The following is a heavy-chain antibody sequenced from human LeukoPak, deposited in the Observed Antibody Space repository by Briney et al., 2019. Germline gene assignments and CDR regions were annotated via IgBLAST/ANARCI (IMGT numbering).Heavy chain of an antibody. J-gene: IGHJ6*03. Sequence: GGTLRLSCAASGFTFSSYGMSWVRQAPGKGLEWVSAISGSGGSTYYADSVKGRFTISRDNAKNSLYLQMNSLRAEDTAVYYCARVHYMDVWGKGTTVIVSS. CDR3: ARVHYMDV. V-gene: IGHV3-23*01. CDR1: GFTFSSYG. CDR2: ISGSGGST.